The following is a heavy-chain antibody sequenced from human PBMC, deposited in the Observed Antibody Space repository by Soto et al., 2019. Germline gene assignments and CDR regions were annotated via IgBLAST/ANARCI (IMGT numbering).Heavy chain of an antibody. V-gene: IGHV1-3*01. Sequence: QVQLVQSGAEVKKPGASVKVSCKASGYTFTSYAMHWVRQAPRQRLEWMGWINAGNGNTKYSQKFQGRVTITRDTSASTAYMELSSLRSEDTAVYYCARDGGDYYDSSGYYIHGAFDIWGQGSMVTVSS. CDR3: ARDGGDYYDSSGYYIHGAFDI. D-gene: IGHD3-22*01. CDR1: GYTFTSYA. CDR2: INAGNGNT. J-gene: IGHJ3*02.